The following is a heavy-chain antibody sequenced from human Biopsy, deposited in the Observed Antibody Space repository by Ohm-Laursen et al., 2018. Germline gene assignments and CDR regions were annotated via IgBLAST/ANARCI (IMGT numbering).Heavy chain of an antibody. CDR2: SKPNNGDT. Sequence: ASVKVSCKASGFTYPDYYVHWVRQAPGQGLAWMGWSKPNNGDTDYSQRFQGRVTLAWDRSTSTGYMEVSSLRSGDTALYYCATRGGDDFWSGHYSEIYYYYTLDVWGQGTTVTVFS. J-gene: IGHJ6*02. CDR1: GFTYPDYY. CDR3: ATRGGDDFWSGHYSEIYYYYTLDV. V-gene: IGHV1-2*02. D-gene: IGHD3-3*01.